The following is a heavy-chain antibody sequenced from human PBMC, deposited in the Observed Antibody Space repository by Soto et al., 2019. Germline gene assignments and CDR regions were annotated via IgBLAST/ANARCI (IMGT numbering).Heavy chain of an antibody. J-gene: IGHJ4*02. CDR3: AHSSRIAACAGGTCYHFDS. Sequence: QITLKESGPSLVKPTQTLTLTCSCSGFSISADGVGVGWIRPPPGKALEWLAILYWDNDKPYSQSPQSRPTITKDTSRNQVVLTTTNVSPVDTATYFCAHSSRIAACAGGTCYHFDSWGQGTLVTVSS. CDR1: GFSISADGVG. D-gene: IGHD2-8*02. CDR2: LYWDNDK. V-gene: IGHV2-5*02.